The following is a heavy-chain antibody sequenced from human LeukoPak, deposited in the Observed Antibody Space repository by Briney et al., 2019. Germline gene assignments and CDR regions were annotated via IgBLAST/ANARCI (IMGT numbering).Heavy chain of an antibody. J-gene: IGHJ4*02. CDR1: GLTFSSYA. CDR2: ISGSGGST. CDR3: ANPAGYSSSWYNFDYFDY. D-gene: IGHD6-13*01. V-gene: IGHV3-23*01. Sequence: GSLRLSCAASGLTFSSYAMSWVRQAPGKGLEWVSAISGSGGSTYYADSVKGRFTISRDNSKNTLYLQMNSLRAEDTAVYYCANPAGYSSSWYNFDYFDYWGQGTLVTVSS.